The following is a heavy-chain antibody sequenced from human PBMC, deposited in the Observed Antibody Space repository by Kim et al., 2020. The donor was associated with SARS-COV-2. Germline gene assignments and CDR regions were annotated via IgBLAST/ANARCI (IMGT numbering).Heavy chain of an antibody. CDR2: ISAYNGNT. V-gene: IGHV1-18*01. CDR3: ARAVGLTAWDPKWFDP. J-gene: IGHJ5*02. CDR1: GYTFTSYG. Sequence: ASVKVSCKASGYTFTSYGISWVRQAPGQGLEWMGWISAYNGNTNYAQKLQGRVTMTTDTSTSTAYMELRSLRSDDTAVYYCARAVGLTAWDPKWFDPWGQGTLVTVSS. D-gene: IGHD3-9*01.